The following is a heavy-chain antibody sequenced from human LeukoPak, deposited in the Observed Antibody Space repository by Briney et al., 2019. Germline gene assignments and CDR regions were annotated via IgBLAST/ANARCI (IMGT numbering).Heavy chain of an antibody. CDR1: GLSFSDSY. CDR3: ARGVRELFDY. CDR2: ISGMGHDI. D-gene: IGHD3-10*01. Sequence: GGSLRLSCVVSGLSFSDSYMTWIRQTPGMGLESLAYISGMGHDIYYADSVKGRFTISRDNAKNSLYLQMNSLRAEDTAVYYCARGVRELFDYWGQGTLVTVSS. V-gene: IGHV3-11*04. J-gene: IGHJ4*02.